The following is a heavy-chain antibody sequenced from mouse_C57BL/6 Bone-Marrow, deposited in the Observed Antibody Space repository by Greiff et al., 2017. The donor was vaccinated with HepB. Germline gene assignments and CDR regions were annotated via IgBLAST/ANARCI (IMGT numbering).Heavy chain of an antibody. CDR1: GFTFTDYY. CDR3: ARSNWDVEELVAY. D-gene: IGHD4-1*02. J-gene: IGHJ3*01. CDR2: IRNKANGYTT. V-gene: IGHV7-3*01. Sequence: EVMLVESGGGLVQPGGSLSLSCAASGFTFTDYYMSWVRQPPGKALEWLGFIRNKANGYTTEYSASVKGRFTISRDNSQSILYLQMNALRAEDSATYYCARSNWDVEELVAYWGQVTLVTVSA.